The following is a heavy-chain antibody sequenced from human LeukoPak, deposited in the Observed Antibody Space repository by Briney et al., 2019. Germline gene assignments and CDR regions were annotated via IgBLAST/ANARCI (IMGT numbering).Heavy chain of an antibody. Sequence: SETLSLTCTVSGGSISSYHWSWIRQPPGKGLEWIGYIYYSGSTNYNPSLESRVTISVDTSKNQFSLKLSSVTAADTAVYYCARVTITAMVTAAHYYMDVWGKGTTVTVSS. J-gene: IGHJ6*03. D-gene: IGHD5-18*01. V-gene: IGHV4-59*01. CDR3: ARVTITAMVTAAHYYMDV. CDR1: GGSISSYH. CDR2: IYYSGST.